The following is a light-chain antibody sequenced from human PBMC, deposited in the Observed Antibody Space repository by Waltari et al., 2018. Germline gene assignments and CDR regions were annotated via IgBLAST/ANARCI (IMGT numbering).Light chain of an antibody. CDR3: QQYNHWT. CDR2: DAS. CDR1: QSISSW. J-gene: IGKJ1*01. V-gene: IGKV1-5*01. Sequence: DIQMTQSPSTLSASVGDRVTITCRPSQSISSWLAWYQQKPGKAPKILSYDASSLESGVPSRFSGSGAGTEFTLTISSLQPDDFATYYCQQYNHWTFDQGTKVEIK.